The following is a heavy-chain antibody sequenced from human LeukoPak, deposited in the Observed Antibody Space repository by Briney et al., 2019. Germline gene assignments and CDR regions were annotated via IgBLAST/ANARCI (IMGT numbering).Heavy chain of an antibody. J-gene: IGHJ6*03. V-gene: IGHV4-4*07. D-gene: IGHD2-8*01. Sequence: SETLSLTCTVSGDSMSDSYWSWVRQPAGKGLEWIGRIYASGSTNYNPSLKSRVTLSVDTSNNQFSLTLSSVTAADTAVYHCARDIRSHNGPGGYYYYYMDVWGKGTTVTLSS. CDR2: IYASGST. CDR1: GDSMSDSY. CDR3: ARDIRSHNGPGGYYYYYMDV.